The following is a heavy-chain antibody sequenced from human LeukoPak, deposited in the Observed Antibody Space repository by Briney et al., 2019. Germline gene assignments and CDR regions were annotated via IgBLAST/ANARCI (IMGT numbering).Heavy chain of an antibody. CDR3: ARHGDYVGYFDY. D-gene: IGHD4-17*01. J-gene: IGHJ4*02. Sequence: PGGSLRLSCAASGFTVSNNYMSWVRQAPGKGLEWVSVIYSGGRTYYADSVKGRFTISRDKSKNTLYLQLNSLRAEDTAVYYCARHGDYVGYFDYWGQGAQVTVSS. V-gene: IGHV3-53*01. CDR2: IYSGGRT. CDR1: GFTVSNNY.